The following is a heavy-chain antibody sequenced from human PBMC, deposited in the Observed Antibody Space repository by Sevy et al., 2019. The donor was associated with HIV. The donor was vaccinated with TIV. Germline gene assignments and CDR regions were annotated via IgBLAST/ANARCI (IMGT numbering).Heavy chain of an antibody. J-gene: IGHJ4*02. Sequence: GGSLRLSCAASGFTFSSYGMYWVRQAPGKGLEWVAVISDDGNNKYYGDSVKGRFTISRDNSMNTRYLQMNSLTTEDTAVYYCAKATGYSSSWESRPFDYWGRGTLVTVSS. CDR3: AKATGYSSSWESRPFDY. CDR2: ISDDGNNK. CDR1: GFTFSSYG. V-gene: IGHV3-30*18. D-gene: IGHD6-13*01.